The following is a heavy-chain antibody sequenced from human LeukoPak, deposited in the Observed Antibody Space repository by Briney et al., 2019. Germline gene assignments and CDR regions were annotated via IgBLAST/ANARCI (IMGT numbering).Heavy chain of an antibody. J-gene: IGHJ4*02. Sequence: PGGSLRLSCAASGFTFSDYYMSWIRQAPGKGLEWVSYISSSGSTIYYADSVKGRFTISRDNAKNSLYLQMNSPRGEDTAVYYCARARPILRYSSGWYDFDYWGQGTLATVSS. D-gene: IGHD6-19*01. CDR1: GFTFSDYY. CDR3: ARARPILRYSSGWYDFDY. V-gene: IGHV3-11*01. CDR2: ISSSGSTI.